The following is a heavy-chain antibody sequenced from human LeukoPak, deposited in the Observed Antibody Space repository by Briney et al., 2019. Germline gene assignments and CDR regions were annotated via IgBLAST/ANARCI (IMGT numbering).Heavy chain of an antibody. Sequence: GGSLRLSCAASGFTFSDYYMSWIRQAPGKGLEWVSFISSSSSNINYADSVKGRFTISRDNAKNSLYLQMNSLRAEDTAVYYCARSGTGYEKAFFDYWGQGTLVAVSS. J-gene: IGHJ4*02. V-gene: IGHV3-11*06. CDR2: ISSSSSNI. CDR1: GFTFSDYY. CDR3: ARSGTGYEKAFFDY. D-gene: IGHD5-12*01.